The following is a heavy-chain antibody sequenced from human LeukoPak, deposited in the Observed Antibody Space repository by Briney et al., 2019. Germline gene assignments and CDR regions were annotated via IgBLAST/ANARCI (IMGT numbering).Heavy chain of an antibody. V-gene: IGHV3-48*03. D-gene: IGHD2-2*01. CDR1: GFTFSSYE. J-gene: IGHJ4*02. Sequence: PGGSLRLSCAASGFTFSSYEMNWVRQAPGKGLEWGSYISSSGTTIYYADSVKGRFTISRDNAKNSLYLQMNSLRAEDTAVYYCARVGPARVVVPAAIDYWGQGTLVTVSS. CDR2: ISSSGTTI. CDR3: ARVGPARVVVPAAIDY.